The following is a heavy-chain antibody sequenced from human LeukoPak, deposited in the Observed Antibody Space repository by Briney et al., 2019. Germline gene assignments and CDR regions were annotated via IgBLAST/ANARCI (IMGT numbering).Heavy chain of an antibody. CDR1: GVSISSGSNY. CDR3: AXXDXXGXIGI. CDR2: IYSSGST. V-gene: IGHV4-39*07. Sequence: CXXSGVSISSGSNYWGWIRQPPGKTLEWIGSIYSSGSTYYNPSRKSRVITLFYTAKNHFSLNLSSVTAADTDVYXXAXXDXXGXIGIWGXGTMVTVSS. J-gene: IGHJ3*02.